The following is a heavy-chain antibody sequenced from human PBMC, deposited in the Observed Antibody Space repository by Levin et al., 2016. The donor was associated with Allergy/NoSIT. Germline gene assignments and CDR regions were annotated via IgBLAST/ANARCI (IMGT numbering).Heavy chain of an antibody. CDR2: ISSSSSYT. Sequence: WIRQPPGKGLEWVSYISSSSSYTNYADSVKGRFTISRDNAKNSLYLQMNSLRAEDTAVYYCARELELYYWYFDLWGRGTLVTVSS. J-gene: IGHJ2*01. CDR3: ARELELYYWYFDL. V-gene: IGHV3-11*05. D-gene: IGHD1-7*01.